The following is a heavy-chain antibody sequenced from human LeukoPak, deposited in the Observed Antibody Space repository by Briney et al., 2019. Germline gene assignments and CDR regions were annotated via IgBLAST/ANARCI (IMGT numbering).Heavy chain of an antibody. CDR1: GFTFSSYS. D-gene: IGHD2-15*01. Sequence: GGSLRLPCAASGFTFSSYSMNWVRQAPGKGLEWVSSISSSSSYIYYADSVKGRFTISRDNAKNSLYLQMNSLRAEDTAVYYCARGQTGYCSGGSCFATDYWGQGTLVTVSS. CDR3: ARGQTGYCSGGSCFATDY. CDR2: ISSSSSYI. J-gene: IGHJ4*02. V-gene: IGHV3-21*01.